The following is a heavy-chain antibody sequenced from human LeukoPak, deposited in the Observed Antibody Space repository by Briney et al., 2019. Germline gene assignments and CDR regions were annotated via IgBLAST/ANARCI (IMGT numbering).Heavy chain of an antibody. J-gene: IGHJ1*01. Sequence: SETLSLTCTVSGGSITSTTYYWGWIRQPPGKGLEWIGTIYYSGSTNYNPSLKSRVTISVDTSKNQFSLKLSSVTAADTAVYYCASSIAAAGTAYFQHWGQGTLVTVSS. V-gene: IGHV4-39*07. CDR1: GGSITSTTYY. CDR3: ASSIAAAGTAYFQH. D-gene: IGHD6-13*01. CDR2: IYYSGST.